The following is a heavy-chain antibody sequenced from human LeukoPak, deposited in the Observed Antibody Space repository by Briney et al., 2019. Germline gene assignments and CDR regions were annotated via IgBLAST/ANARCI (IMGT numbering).Heavy chain of an antibody. Sequence: GGSLRLSCAVSGFTFSSYGMHWVRQAPGKGLEWVAVISYDGSHENYADSVKGRFTISRDNSKNTLYLQMNSLRAEDTAVYYCATYSSLNRREFQYWGQGTLLTVSS. CDR1: GFTFSSYG. CDR3: ATYSSLNRREFQY. V-gene: IGHV3-30*03. J-gene: IGHJ1*01. D-gene: IGHD3-22*01. CDR2: ISYDGSHE.